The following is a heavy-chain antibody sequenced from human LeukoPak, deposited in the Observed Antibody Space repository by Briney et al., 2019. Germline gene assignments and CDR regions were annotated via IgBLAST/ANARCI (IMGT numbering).Heavy chain of an antibody. CDR3: ARPIQEYYYYYGMDV. D-gene: IGHD5-18*01. V-gene: IGHV4-39*01. CDR2: IYYSGST. Sequence: SETLSLTCTVSGGSISSSRYYWGWIRQPPGKGLEWIGNIYYSGSTCYNPSLKSRVTISVDTSKNQFSLKLRSVTAADTAVYYCARPIQEYYYYYGMDVWGQGTTVTVSS. CDR1: GGSISSSRYY. J-gene: IGHJ6*02.